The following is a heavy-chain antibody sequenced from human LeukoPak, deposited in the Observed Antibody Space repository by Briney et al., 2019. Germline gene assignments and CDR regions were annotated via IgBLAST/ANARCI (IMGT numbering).Heavy chain of an antibody. J-gene: IGHJ6*04. V-gene: IGHV3-48*04. Sequence: PVGSLRLSCAASGFTFTSYGMNWVRQAPGQGLEWVSYISSSSSTIYYAESVGGRFTISRDNAKNSLYLRMNSLRAADTAVYYCAELGITMIGGVWGKGTTVTISS. CDR3: AELGITMIGGV. CDR2: ISSSSSTI. CDR1: GFTFTSYG. D-gene: IGHD3-10*02.